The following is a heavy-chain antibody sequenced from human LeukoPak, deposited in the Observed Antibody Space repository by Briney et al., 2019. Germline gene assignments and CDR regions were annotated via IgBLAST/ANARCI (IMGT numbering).Heavy chain of an antibody. CDR2: ISAYNGNS. CDR1: GYTFNNYD. CDR3: ARGYFDWSRHKLTPDFDY. D-gene: IGHD3-9*01. Sequence: ASVKVSCKASGYTFNNYDITWVRQAPGQGLEWMGWISAYNGNSNYAQKLQGRVTMTTDTSTSTAYMELRSLKSDDTALYYCARGYFDWSRHKLTPDFDYWGQGTLVTVSS. J-gene: IGHJ4*02. V-gene: IGHV1-18*01.